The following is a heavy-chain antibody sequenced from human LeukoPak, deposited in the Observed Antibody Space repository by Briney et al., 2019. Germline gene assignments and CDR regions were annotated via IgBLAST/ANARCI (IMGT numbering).Heavy chain of an antibody. Sequence: SVKVSCKASGYTFTSYGISWVRQAPGQGLEWMGGIIPIFGTANYAQKFQGRVTITTDESTSTAYMELSSLRSEDTAVYYCARAPCPDCSSTSCRYYYYYMDVWGKGTTVTVSS. J-gene: IGHJ6*03. CDR1: GYTFTSYG. V-gene: IGHV1-69*05. CDR2: IIPIFGTA. D-gene: IGHD2-2*01. CDR3: ARAPCPDCSSTSCRYYYYYMDV.